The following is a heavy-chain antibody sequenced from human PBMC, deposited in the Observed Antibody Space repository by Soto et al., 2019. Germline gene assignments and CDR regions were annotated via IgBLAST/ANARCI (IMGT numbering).Heavy chain of an antibody. CDR3: ARRWGTSFDF. Sequence: PSETLSLTCAVSGGSISSGGYSWSRIRQPPGKGMEWIGYIYHSGSTYYNPSLKSRVTISVDRSKNQFSLKVSSVTAADTAVYYCARRWGTSFDFWGQGTLVTVSS. J-gene: IGHJ4*02. V-gene: IGHV4-30-2*02. D-gene: IGHD7-27*01. CDR2: IYHSGST. CDR1: GGSISSGGYS.